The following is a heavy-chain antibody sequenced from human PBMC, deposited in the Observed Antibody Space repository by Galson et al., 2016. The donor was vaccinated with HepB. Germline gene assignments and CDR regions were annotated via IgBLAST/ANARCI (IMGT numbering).Heavy chain of an antibody. Sequence: SVKVSCKASGYRFNXXXISXXXQAXXXGLXXMGXXXPYXXXTXXAQKFXGRVTRTADTPTDTAXMEMRRLRSDDTDGXYCAREPFLVGESLDYWGQGTLVAVAS. CDR3: AREPFLVGESLDY. V-gene: IGHV1-18*01. J-gene: IGHJ4*02. CDR2: XXPYXXXT. CDR1: GYRFNXXX. D-gene: IGHD1-26*01.